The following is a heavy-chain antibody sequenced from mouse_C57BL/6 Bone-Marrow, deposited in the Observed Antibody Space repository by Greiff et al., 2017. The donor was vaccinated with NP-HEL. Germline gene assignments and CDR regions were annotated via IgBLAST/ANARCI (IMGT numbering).Heavy chain of an antibody. V-gene: IGHV5-4*03. CDR3: ARKQYYFDY. CDR1: GFTFSSYA. J-gene: IGHJ2*01. Sequence: DVMLVESGGGLVKPGGSLKLSCAASGFTFSSYAMSWVRQTPEKRLEWVATISDGGSYTYYPDNVKGRFTISRDNAKNNLYLQMSHLKSEDTAMYYCARKQYYFDYWGQGTTLTVSS. CDR2: ISDGGSYT. D-gene: IGHD6-1*01.